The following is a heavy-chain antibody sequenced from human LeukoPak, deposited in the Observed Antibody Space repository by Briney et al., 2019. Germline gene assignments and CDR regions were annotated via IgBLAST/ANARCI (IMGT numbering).Heavy chain of an antibody. CDR2: MYWDGDK. D-gene: IGHD3-10*01. V-gene: IGHV2-5*02. CDR3: ARSIGDLDY. J-gene: IGHJ4*02. CDR1: GFSLTTTGVG. Sequence: ESGPTLVKPTQTLTLTCDFSGFSLTTTGVGVGWIRQPPGKALEWLGSMYWDGDKRYRPSLKTRLTITKDTSKDQVVLTMTDMDPVDTATYDCARSIGDLDYGGQGILVTVSS.